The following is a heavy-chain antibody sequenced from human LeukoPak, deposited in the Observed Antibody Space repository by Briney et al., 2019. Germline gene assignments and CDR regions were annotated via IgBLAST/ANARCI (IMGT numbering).Heavy chain of an antibody. D-gene: IGHD4-17*01. J-gene: IGHJ6*03. V-gene: IGHV1-69*05. Sequence: SVKVSCKASGGSFSSSAVCWVRQAPGDGLEWMGGVIPLFGTENYAQKFQGRVTVTTDESTNTAYTQLSSLRSEDTAAYYCARGTWTTVGYYYYYYLDVWGKGTTVTVSS. CDR3: ARGTWTTVGYYYYYYLDV. CDR1: GGSFSSSA. CDR2: VIPLFGTE.